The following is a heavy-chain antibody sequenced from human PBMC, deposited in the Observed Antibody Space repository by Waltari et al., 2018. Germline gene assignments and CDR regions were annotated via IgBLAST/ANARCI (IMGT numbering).Heavy chain of an antibody. Sequence: QVQLQESGPGLVKPSGTLSVTCAVPGDSFSGSFWWSWVRQTPGKGLEWIGQIHGSGRINYNPSLESRVTVSRDTSNNQVSLKLTSATAADTAVYFCARDRGRGLYLDSWGQGILVTVSP. CDR1: GDSFSGSFW. CDR3: ARDRGRGLYLDS. V-gene: IGHV4-4*02. CDR2: IHGSGRI. J-gene: IGHJ4*02. D-gene: IGHD5-12*01.